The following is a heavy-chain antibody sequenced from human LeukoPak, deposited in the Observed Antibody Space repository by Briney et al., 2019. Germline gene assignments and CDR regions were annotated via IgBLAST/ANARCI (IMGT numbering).Heavy chain of an antibody. Sequence: GASVKVSCKDSRYSFTTCGMRWVRQAPGQGLEWMGWISVYNGHTNYAQKLQGRVTMTTDTSTSTAYMELRRMTSDDTAVYYCASHGSGSYVYWGQGTLVIVSS. V-gene: IGHV1-18*01. D-gene: IGHD3-10*01. CDR1: RYSFTTCG. CDR2: ISVYNGHT. J-gene: IGHJ4*02. CDR3: ASHGSGSYVY.